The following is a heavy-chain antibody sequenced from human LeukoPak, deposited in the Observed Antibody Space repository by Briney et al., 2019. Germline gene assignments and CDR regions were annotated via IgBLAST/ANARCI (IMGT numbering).Heavy chain of an antibody. J-gene: IGHJ4*02. D-gene: IGHD6-6*01. CDR1: GGSISSYY. V-gene: IGHV4-59*01. Sequence: SETLSLTXTVSGGSISSYYWSWIRQPPGKGLEWIGYIYYSGSTNYNPSLKSRVTKSVDTSKNQFSLKLSSVTAADTAVYYCASSEYSSSSPDYWGQGTLVTVSS. CDR3: ASSEYSSSSPDY. CDR2: IYYSGST.